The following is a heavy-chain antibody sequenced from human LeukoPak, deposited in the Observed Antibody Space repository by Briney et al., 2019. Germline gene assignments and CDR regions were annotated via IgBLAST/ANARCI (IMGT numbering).Heavy chain of an antibody. CDR2: ISGSGGST. J-gene: IGHJ4*02. D-gene: IGHD3-10*01. Sequence: GGSLRLSCAASGFTFSSYAMSWVRQAPGKGLEWVSAISGSGGSTYYADSVKGWFTISRDNSKNTLYLQMNSLRAEDTAVYYCAKVMTRTMVRGVPPSDYWGQGTLVTVSS. V-gene: IGHV3-23*01. CDR3: AKVMTRTMVRGVPPSDY. CDR1: GFTFSSYA.